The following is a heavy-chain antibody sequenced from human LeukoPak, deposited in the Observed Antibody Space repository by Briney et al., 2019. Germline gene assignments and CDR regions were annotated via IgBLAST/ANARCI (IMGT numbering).Heavy chain of an antibody. J-gene: IGHJ4*02. V-gene: IGHV3-74*01. D-gene: IGHD6-6*01. Sequence: GRSMRLSCAASGFTFSGYWMLWVRQAPGKGAGWVSRIDNDGSSTTYAESVKGRFTISRDNAKNTLYLQMSSLRGEDTAVYYCARAAYMSSPDYWGQGTLVTVSS. CDR3: ARAAYMSSPDY. CDR1: GFTFSGYW. CDR2: IDNDGSST.